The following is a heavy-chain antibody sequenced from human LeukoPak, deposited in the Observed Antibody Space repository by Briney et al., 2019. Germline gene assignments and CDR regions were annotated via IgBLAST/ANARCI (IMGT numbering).Heavy chain of an antibody. J-gene: IGHJ4*02. CDR1: GGSISSGDYY. CDR2: IYYSGST. Sequence: SETLSLTCTVSGGSISSGDYYWSWIRQPPGKGLEWIGYIYYSGSTYYNPSLKSRVTISVDTSKNQFSLKLSSVTAADTAVYYCVREFVGFGALDYWGQGTLVTVSS. CDR3: VREFVGFGALDY. V-gene: IGHV4-30-4*01. D-gene: IGHD3-10*01.